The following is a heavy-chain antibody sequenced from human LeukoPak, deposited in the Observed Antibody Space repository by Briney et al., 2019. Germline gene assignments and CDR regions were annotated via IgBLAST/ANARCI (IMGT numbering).Heavy chain of an antibody. V-gene: IGHV4-59*08. D-gene: IGHD6-13*01. CDR1: GGSISSYY. CDR2: IYYSGST. CDR3: ARGGILIAAAVWFDP. Sequence: KPSATLSLTCTVSGGSISSYYWSWIRQPPRKGLEWIGYIYYSGSTNYNPSLKSRVTISVDTSKNQFSLKLSSVTAADTAVYYCARGGILIAAAVWFDPWGQGTLVTVSS. J-gene: IGHJ5*02.